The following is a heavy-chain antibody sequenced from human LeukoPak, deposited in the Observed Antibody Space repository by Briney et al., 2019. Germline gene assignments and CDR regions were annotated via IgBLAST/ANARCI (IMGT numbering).Heavy chain of an antibody. J-gene: IGHJ4*02. CDR3: ARVFDGFDY. D-gene: IGHD3-9*01. CDR2: ISSSGSSR. V-gene: IGHV3-21*01. CDR1: GFIFTSYT. Sequence: GGSLRLSCEASGFIFTSYTMVWVRQAPGKGLEWVSSISSSGSSRYYADSVKGRVTISRGNAKNSVSLQMNSLRVEDTAVYFCARVFDGFDYWGQGTLVTVSS.